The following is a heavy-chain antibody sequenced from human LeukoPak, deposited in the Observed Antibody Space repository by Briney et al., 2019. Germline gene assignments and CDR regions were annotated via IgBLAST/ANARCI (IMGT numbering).Heavy chain of an antibody. V-gene: IGHV4-4*07. D-gene: IGHD5-18*01. CDR1: GGSISNYY. CDR3: AGVDTAIGAFDI. J-gene: IGHJ3*02. Sequence: SETLSLTCTVSGGSISNYYWSWLRQSPGKGLEWIGRIYTSGSTNYNPSLKSRVTMSVDTSKNQFSLKLSSVTAADTAVYYCAGVDTAIGAFDIWGQGTMVTVSS. CDR2: IYTSGST.